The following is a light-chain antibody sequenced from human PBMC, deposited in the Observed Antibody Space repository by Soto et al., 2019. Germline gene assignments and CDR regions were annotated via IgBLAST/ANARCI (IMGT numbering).Light chain of an antibody. CDR2: EVS. Sequence: QSVLTQPASVSGSPGQSITISCTGTTSDVGGYNYVSWYQQHPGKAPKLMIYEVSNRPSGVSNRFSGSKSDNTASLTISGLQADDEADYYCTSYTISSTLVFGGGTKVTVL. CDR1: TSDVGGYNY. J-gene: IGLJ2*01. CDR3: TSYTISSTLV. V-gene: IGLV2-14*01.